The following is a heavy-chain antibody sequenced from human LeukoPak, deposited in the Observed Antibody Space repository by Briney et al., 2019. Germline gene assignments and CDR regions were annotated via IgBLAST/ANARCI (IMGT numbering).Heavy chain of an antibody. D-gene: IGHD1-14*01. V-gene: IGHV4-31*03. CDR3: ARDLRGNPTEDYYYYGMDV. CDR1: GGSISSGGYY. CDR2: IYYSGST. J-gene: IGHJ6*02. Sequence: SETLSLTCTVSGGSISSGGYYWSWIRQHPGKGLEWIGYIYYSGSTYYNPSLKSRVTISVDTSKNQSSLKLSPVTAADTAVYYCARDLRGNPTEDYYYYGMDVWGQGTTVTVSS.